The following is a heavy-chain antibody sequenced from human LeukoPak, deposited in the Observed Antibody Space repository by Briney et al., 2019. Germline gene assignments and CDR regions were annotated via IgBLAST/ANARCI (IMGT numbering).Heavy chain of an antibody. CDR1: GFTLSTYW. CDR2: INQDGSEK. J-gene: IGHJ4*02. Sequence: GGSLRLSCTASGFTLSTYWMTWVRQAPGKGLEWVANINQDGSEKYYVDSVKGRFTVSRDSAKNSLYLQMNGLRAEDTAVYYCARDVGATTTAGDYWGQGTLVTVSS. V-gene: IGHV3-7*01. D-gene: IGHD1-26*01. CDR3: ARDVGATTTAGDY.